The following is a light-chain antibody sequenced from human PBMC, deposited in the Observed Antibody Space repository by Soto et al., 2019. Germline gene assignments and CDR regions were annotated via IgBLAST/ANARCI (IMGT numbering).Light chain of an antibody. V-gene: IGKV1-39*01. CDR1: QSISVY. Sequence: DIQMTQSPSSLSVSIGDRITITCRSSQSISVYLNWYLQKPGKAPKLLIYAASNLQSGVPSRFSGSGSGTDFTLTISSLQPEDFATYFCQRSYSTPPWTFGQGTKVEIK. CDR3: QRSYSTPPWT. CDR2: AAS. J-gene: IGKJ1*01.